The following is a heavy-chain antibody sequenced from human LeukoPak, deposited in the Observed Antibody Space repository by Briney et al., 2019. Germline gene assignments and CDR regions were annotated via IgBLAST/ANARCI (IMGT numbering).Heavy chain of an antibody. CDR1: GFTFDDYA. V-gene: IGHV3-43*02. J-gene: IGHJ6*02. D-gene: IGHD3-10*01. CDR3: AKDNTLDYYGSGSYYFKGYGMDV. Sequence: GGSLRLSCAASGFTFDDYAMHWVRQAPGKGLEWVSLISGDGGSTYYADSVKGRFTISRDNSKNSLYLQMNSLRTEDTALYYCAKDNTLDYYGSGSYYFKGYGMDVWGQGTTVTVSS. CDR2: ISGDGGST.